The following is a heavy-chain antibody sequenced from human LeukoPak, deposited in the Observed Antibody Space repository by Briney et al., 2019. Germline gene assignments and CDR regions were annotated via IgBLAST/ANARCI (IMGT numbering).Heavy chain of an antibody. J-gene: IGHJ5*02. Sequence: SETLSLTCAVYGGSFSGYYWSWIRQPPGKGLEWIGEINHSGSTNYNPSLKSRVTISVDTSKNQFSLKLSSVTAADTAVHYCARCSGWGSGWFDPWGQGTLVTVSS. CDR3: ARCSGWGSGWFDP. V-gene: IGHV4-34*01. D-gene: IGHD6-19*01. CDR2: INHSGST. CDR1: GGSFSGYY.